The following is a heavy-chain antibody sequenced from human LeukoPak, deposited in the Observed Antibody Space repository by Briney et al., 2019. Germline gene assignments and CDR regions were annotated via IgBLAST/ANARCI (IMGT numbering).Heavy chain of an antibody. CDR1: GYTLTVRY. V-gene: IGHV1-2*02. J-gene: IGHJ4*02. CDR3: ASPGKPYGY. Sequence: SVKLSCNSSGYTLTVRYMHWVRHAPAQGLEWMGGIIPDSGGTNYAKKFRGRATMTRDTPINTAYMELNRLTSGDAAVYYCASPGKPYGYWGQGTLVTVSS. CDR2: IIPDSGGT. D-gene: IGHD5-18*01.